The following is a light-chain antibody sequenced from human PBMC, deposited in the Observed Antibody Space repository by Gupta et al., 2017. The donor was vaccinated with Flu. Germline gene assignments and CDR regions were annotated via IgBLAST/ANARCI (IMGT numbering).Light chain of an antibody. V-gene: IGKV3-15*01. CDR2: RAS. CDR3: QQYNNWRVT. Sequence: EETATLSGRASQFITNNLAWYQQKPDQSPRLLIYRASTRATGIPARFSGRGSGTEFTLTISSLQSEDFAVYYCQQYNNWRVTFGQGTRLEIK. J-gene: IGKJ5*01. CDR1: QFITNN.